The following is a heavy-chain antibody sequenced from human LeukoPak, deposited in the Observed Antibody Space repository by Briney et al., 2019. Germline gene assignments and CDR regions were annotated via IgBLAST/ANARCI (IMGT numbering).Heavy chain of an antibody. CDR2: IYYGGSI. D-gene: IGHD3-10*01. Sequence: PSETLSLTCAVSGGSISRSSYYWAWIRQPPGKGLEWVGTIYYGGSIYGDPSLKSRVTMSIDTSTNQLSLKLSSVTAADTAVYYCARDSGTTGEVKFDPWGQGTLVTVSS. J-gene: IGHJ5*02. CDR1: GGSISRSSYY. CDR3: ARDSGTTGEVKFDP. V-gene: IGHV4-39*07.